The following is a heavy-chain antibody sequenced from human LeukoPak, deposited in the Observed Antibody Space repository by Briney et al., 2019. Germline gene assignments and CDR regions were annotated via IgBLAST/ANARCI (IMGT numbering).Heavy chain of an antibody. CDR2: ISYDGSNK. CDR1: GFTFGSYA. J-gene: IGHJ3*02. Sequence: GGSLRLSCAASGFTFGSYAMHWVRQAPGKGLEWVAVISYDGSNKYYADSVKGRFTISRDNSKNTLYLQMNSLRAEDTAVYYCAREWELPSGHDAFDIWGQGTMVTVSS. CDR3: AREWELPSGHDAFDI. V-gene: IGHV3-30-3*01. D-gene: IGHD1-26*01.